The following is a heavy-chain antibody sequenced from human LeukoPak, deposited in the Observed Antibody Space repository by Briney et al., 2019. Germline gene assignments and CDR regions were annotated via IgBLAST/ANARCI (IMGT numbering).Heavy chain of an antibody. CDR3: ARGRSTWHLDY. V-gene: IGHV3-48*03. CDR1: GFTFSSYE. D-gene: IGHD1-26*01. CDR2: ISSSGSTI. J-gene: IGHJ4*02. Sequence: GGSLRLSCAASGFTFSSYEMNWVRQAPGKGLEWVSYISSSGSTIYYADSVKGRFTISRDNAKNSLYLQMNSLRAEDTAVYYCARGRSTWHLDYWGQGTLVTVSS.